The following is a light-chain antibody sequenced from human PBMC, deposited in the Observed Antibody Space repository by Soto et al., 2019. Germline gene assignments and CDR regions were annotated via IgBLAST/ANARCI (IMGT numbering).Light chain of an antibody. Sequence: EIVLTQSPVTLSLSPGERATLSCRASQSVSNNYLAWYQQKPGQAPRLPIYGASNRATGIPDRFSGSGSGTDFTLTISRLEPEDFAVYYCQQYGSSGTFGQGTKVDI. CDR1: QSVSNNY. CDR2: GAS. CDR3: QQYGSSGT. J-gene: IGKJ1*01. V-gene: IGKV3-20*01.